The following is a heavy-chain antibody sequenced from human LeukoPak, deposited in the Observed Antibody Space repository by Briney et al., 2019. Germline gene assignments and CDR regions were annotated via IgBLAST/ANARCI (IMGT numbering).Heavy chain of an antibody. V-gene: IGHV3-48*03. D-gene: IGHD2/OR15-2a*01. CDR3: ARDNRITSDAFDI. CDR2: ISSSGGTI. Sequence: GGSLRLSCAASGFTFSSYEMNWVRQAPGKGLEGVSYISSSGGTIYYADSVKGRFTISRDNSKNTLYLQMNSLRAEDTAVYYCARDNRITSDAFDIWGQGTMVTVSS. CDR1: GFTFSSYE. J-gene: IGHJ3*02.